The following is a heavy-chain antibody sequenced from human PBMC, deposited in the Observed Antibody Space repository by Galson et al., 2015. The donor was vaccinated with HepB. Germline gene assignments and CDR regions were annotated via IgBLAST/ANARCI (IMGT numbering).Heavy chain of an antibody. CDR3: ARDHTYIAAAGNGDCIDY. Sequence: SVKVSCKASGYTFTGYYMHWVRQAPGQGLEWMGWINPNSGGTNYAQKFQGRVTMTRDTSISTAYMELSRLRSDDTAVYYCARDHTYIAAAGNGDCIDYWGQGTLVTVSS. V-gene: IGHV1-2*02. CDR1: GYTFTGYY. CDR2: INPNSGGT. D-gene: IGHD6-13*01. J-gene: IGHJ4*02.